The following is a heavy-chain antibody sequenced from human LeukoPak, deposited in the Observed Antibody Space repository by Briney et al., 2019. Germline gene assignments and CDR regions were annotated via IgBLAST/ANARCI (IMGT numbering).Heavy chain of an antibody. V-gene: IGHV3-21*01. Sequence: GGSLSLSCAASGFTFSSYSMTWVRRAPGKGLEWVSSISSSSSYIYYADSVKGRFTISRNNAKNSLYLQMNSLRAEDTAVYYCARDRDYSNYPLWGQGTLVTVSS. CDR2: ISSSSSYI. D-gene: IGHD4-11*01. CDR1: GFTFSSYS. CDR3: ARDRDYSNYPL. J-gene: IGHJ4*02.